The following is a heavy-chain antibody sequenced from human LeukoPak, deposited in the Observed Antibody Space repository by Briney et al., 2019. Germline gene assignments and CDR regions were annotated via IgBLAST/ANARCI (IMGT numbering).Heavy chain of an antibody. CDR2: IYHSGST. CDR1: GGSISSSSYY. Sequence: PSETLSLTCTVSGGSISSSSYYWGWIRQPPGKGLEWIGEIYHSGSTNYNPSLKSRVTISVDKSKNQFSLKLSSVTAADTAVYYCARDPSYYYDSSGSTTLDYWGQGTLVTVSS. D-gene: IGHD3-22*01. J-gene: IGHJ4*02. CDR3: ARDPSYYYDSSGSTTLDY. V-gene: IGHV4-39*07.